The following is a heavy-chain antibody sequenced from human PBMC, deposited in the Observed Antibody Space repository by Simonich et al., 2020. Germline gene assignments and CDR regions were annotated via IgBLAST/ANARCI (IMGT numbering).Heavy chain of an antibody. CDR2: IRGRGGST. CDR1: GFPFSSYA. D-gene: IGHD1-26*01. CDR3: AKDSSLVGATDWFDP. Sequence: EVQLLESGGGLVQPGGSLRLSCAASGFPFSSYAMSWVRQAPGKGLEWVSAIRGRGGSTYYANAREGRFTLSRDNSKNPLYLQMNSLRAEDTAVYYCAKDSSLVGATDWFDPWGQGTLVTVSS. V-gene: IGHV3-23*01. J-gene: IGHJ5*02.